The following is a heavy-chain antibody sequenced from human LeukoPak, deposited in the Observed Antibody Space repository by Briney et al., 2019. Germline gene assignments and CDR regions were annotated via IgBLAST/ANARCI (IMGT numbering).Heavy chain of an antibody. CDR3: VRRRRYCSSTSCPFDY. D-gene: IGHD2-2*01. Sequence: SETLSLTCAVYGGSFSGYYWSWIRQPPGKGLEWIGEINHSGSTNYNPSLKSRVTISVDTSKNQFSLKLSSVTAADTAVYYCVRRRRYCSSTSCPFDYWGQGTLVTVSS. CDR1: GGSFSGYY. V-gene: IGHV4-34*01. CDR2: INHSGST. J-gene: IGHJ4*02.